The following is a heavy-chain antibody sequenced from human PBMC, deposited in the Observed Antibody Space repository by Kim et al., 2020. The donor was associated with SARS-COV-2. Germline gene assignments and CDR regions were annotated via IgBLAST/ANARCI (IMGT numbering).Heavy chain of an antibody. CDR2: ISFSSSTI. CDR3: ARDNGGNFDY. CDR1: GFTFSTYS. V-gene: IGHV3-48*02. J-gene: IGHJ4*02. Sequence: LSLTCATSGFTFSTYSMNWVRQAPGKGLEWISYISFSSSTIYYADSVKGRFTISRDNAKNSLYLQMNSLTDEDTAVYYCARDNGGNFDYWGQGTLVTVSS. D-gene: IGHD4-17*01.